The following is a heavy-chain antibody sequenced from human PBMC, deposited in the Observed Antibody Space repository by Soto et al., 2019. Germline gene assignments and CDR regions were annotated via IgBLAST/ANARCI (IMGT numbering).Heavy chain of an antibody. CDR3: ARGDATKIVVTAYYAMDV. CDR2: IIPVFGTA. Sequence: QVQLVQSGAEVKKPGSSVKVSCKASGGSLSNYGISWVRQAPGQGLEWMGGIIPVFGTANYAQKFQGRVPIAAXKXTXIXXMDGTSQKSEDTAVYYCARGDATKIVVTAYYAMDVWGHGTTVTVSS. V-gene: IGHV1-69*14. D-gene: IGHD2-21*02. CDR1: GGSLSNYG. J-gene: IGHJ6*02.